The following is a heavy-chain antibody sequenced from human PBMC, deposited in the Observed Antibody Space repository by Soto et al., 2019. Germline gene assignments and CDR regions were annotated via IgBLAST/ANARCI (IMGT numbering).Heavy chain of an antibody. CDR3: ARYCSSTSCLNFDF. V-gene: IGHV4-30-4*01. J-gene: IGHJ4*02. CDR1: GGSLSAGNFY. D-gene: IGHD2-2*01. CDR2: IDYSGNT. Sequence: QVQLQESGPGLVKPSQTLSLTCTVSGGSLSAGNFYWSWIRQPPGKGLEWIVYIDYSGNTFFNPSLKSRLAMSVDTSTNRFSLSLSYVSAADTAVYYCARYCSSTSCLNFDFWGQGILVTVSS.